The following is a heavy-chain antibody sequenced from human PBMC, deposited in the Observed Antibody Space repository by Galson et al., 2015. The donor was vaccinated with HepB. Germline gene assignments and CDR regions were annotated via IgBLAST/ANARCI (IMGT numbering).Heavy chain of an antibody. CDR2: ISAYNGNT. CDR3: ARLTRGPDMGWFDP. J-gene: IGHJ5*02. Sequence: SVKVSCKASGYTFTSYGISWVRQAPGQGLEWMGWISAYNGNTNYAQKLQGRVTMTTDTSTSTAYMELRSLRSDDTAVYYCARLTRGPDMGWFDPWGQGTLVTVSS. D-gene: IGHD4-23*01. CDR1: GYTFTSYG. V-gene: IGHV1-18*04.